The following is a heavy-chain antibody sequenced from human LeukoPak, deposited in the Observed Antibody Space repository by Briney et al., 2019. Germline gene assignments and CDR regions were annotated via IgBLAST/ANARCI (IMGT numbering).Heavy chain of an antibody. Sequence: PSETPSLTCTVSGGSISNSIYYWGWIRQPPGKGLEWVGSIYFSGSTYYNPSLKSRVTISVDTSKNQFSLKLSSVTAADTAVYYCARHSYYYGSGTYFFDYWGQGTLVTVSS. J-gene: IGHJ4*02. CDR1: GGSISNSIYY. CDR2: IYFSGST. CDR3: ARHSYYYGSGTYFFDY. D-gene: IGHD3-10*01. V-gene: IGHV4-39*01.